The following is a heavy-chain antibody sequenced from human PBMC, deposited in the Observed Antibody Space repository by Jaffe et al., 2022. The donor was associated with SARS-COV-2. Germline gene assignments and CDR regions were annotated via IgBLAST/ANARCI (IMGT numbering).Heavy chain of an antibody. Sequence: EVQLLESGGGLVQPGGSLRLSCAASGFTFSSYAMSWVRQALGKGLEWVSVISDNGGSTNYADSVKGRFTISRDNSESTLYLQMNSLRADDTAVYYCAKGRGAIRGAFDYWGLGTLVTVSS. J-gene: IGHJ4*02. V-gene: IGHV3-23*01. CDR2: ISDNGGST. D-gene: IGHD3-10*01. CDR3: AKGRGAIRGAFDY. CDR1: GFTFSSYA.